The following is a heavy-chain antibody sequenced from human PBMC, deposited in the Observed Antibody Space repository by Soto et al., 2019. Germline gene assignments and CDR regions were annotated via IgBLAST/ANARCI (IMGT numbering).Heavy chain of an antibody. Sequence: VQLVESGGGVVQPGRSLRLSCAAYGFTFSDYAMHCVRQAPGKGLEWAAVVSHDGRNTHYADSVKGRFTIYRDSSKNTVSREMTSLRAEDTAVYYCAKGGRQWLVTSDFNYWGQGALVTVSS. CDR2: VSHDGRNT. V-gene: IGHV3-30*18. CDR1: GFTFSDYA. CDR3: AKGGRQWLVTSDFNY. J-gene: IGHJ4*02. D-gene: IGHD6-19*01.